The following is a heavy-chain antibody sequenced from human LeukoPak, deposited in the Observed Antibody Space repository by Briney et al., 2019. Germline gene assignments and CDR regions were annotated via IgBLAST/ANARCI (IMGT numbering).Heavy chain of an antibody. D-gene: IGHD6-19*01. CDR1: GYTFTRYG. V-gene: IGHV1-18*04. CDR3: ARGRIAVAGRGGGYYYYGMDV. J-gene: IGHJ6*04. CDR2: ISAYNGNT. Sequence: GASVKVSCKASGYTFTRYGISWVRQAPGQGLEWMGWISAYNGNTNYAQKLQGRVTMTTDTSTSTAYMELRSLRSDDTAVYYCARGRIAVAGRGGGYYYYGMDVWGKGTTVTVSS.